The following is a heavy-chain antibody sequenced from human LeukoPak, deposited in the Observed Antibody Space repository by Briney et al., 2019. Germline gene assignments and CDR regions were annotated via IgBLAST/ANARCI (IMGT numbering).Heavy chain of an antibody. Sequence: GESLKISCKGSGYTFSSYWIGWVRQMPGKGLEWMGIIYPGDSDTRYSPSFQGQVTISVDKSISTAYLQWSSLRASDTAMYYCAKTLYYDILTGYVWGQGTLVTVSS. V-gene: IGHV5-51*01. J-gene: IGHJ4*02. CDR1: GYTFSSYW. D-gene: IGHD3-9*01. CDR2: IYPGDSDT. CDR3: AKTLYYDILTGYV.